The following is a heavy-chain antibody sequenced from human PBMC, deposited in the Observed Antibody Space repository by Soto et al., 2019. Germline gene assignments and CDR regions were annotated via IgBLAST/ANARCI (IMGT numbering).Heavy chain of an antibody. CDR3: ARVIWSGHLTSDL. D-gene: IGHD3-3*01. V-gene: IGHV3-48*01. Sequence: EVQVVESGGGLVQPGGSLRLSCAASGFTFSSNSMNWVRQAPGKGLEWISYISSSSSTIYADSVKGRFTISRDNAKNSLYLQMNSLRAEETAVYYCARVIWSGHLTSDLLGQGTLVTVSS. CDR2: ISSSSSTI. CDR1: GFTFSSNS. J-gene: IGHJ5*02.